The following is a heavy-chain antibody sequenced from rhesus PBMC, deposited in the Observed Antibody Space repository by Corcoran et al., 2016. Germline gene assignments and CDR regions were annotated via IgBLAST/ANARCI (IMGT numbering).Heavy chain of an antibody. V-gene: IGHV3-22*01. CDR1: GGSIGGYY. CDR3: AKDGGWESQYNWFDF. CDR2: INTGGGST. Sequence: VQLQESGPGLVKPSETLSLTCAVSGGSIGGYYWSWIRQAPGKGLQWVSAINTGGGSTRYTDSVKGRFTISKENAKNTLYLQMNSLRAEDTAVYYCAKDGGWESQYNWFDFWGQGLRVTVSS. D-gene: IGHD1-1*01. J-gene: IGHJ3*01.